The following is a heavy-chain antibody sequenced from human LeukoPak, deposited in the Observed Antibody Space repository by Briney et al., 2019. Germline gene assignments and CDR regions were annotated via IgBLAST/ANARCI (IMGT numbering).Heavy chain of an antibody. J-gene: IGHJ4*02. CDR3: ARGVAFSGDH. CDR1: GFTLGNFW. Sequence: GGSLRLSRVASGFTLGNFWMSCVPHSPGRGREWVANIHPEGDEKYHVESVMGRFTISRDNDESLLFLKMNGMRAEDTAVYYCARGVAFSGDHCGQGTLVTVSS. CDR2: IHPEGDEK. V-gene: IGHV3-7*04.